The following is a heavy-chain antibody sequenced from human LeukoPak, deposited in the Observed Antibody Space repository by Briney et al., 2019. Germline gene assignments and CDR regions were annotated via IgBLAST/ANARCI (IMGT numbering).Heavy chain of an antibody. CDR2: IYYSGST. CDR1: GGSISSSSYY. V-gene: IGHV4-39*07. Sequence: PSETLSLTCTVSGGSISSSSYYWGWIRQPPGKGLEWIGSIYYSGSTYYNPSLKSRVTISVDKSKNQFSLKLSSVTAADTAVYYCARRYYDILTGYSGPFDPWGQGTLVTVSS. CDR3: ARRYYDILTGYSGPFDP. D-gene: IGHD3-9*01. J-gene: IGHJ5*02.